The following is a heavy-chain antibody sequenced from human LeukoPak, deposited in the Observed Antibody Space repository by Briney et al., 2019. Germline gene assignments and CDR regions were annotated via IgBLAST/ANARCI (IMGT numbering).Heavy chain of an antibody. CDR3: AKDQSSSGSYYPYFDY. CDR2: ISGSGGST. D-gene: IGHD1-26*01. Sequence: GGSLRLSCAASGFTFSSYAMSWVRQAPGKGLEWVSAISGSGGSTYYADSVKGRFTIPRDNSKNTLYLQMNSLRAEDTAVYYCAKDQSSSGSYYPYFDYWGQGTLVTVSS. V-gene: IGHV3-23*01. CDR1: GFTFSSYA. J-gene: IGHJ4*02.